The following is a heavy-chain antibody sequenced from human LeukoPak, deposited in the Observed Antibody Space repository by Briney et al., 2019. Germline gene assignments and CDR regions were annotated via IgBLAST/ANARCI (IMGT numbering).Heavy chain of an antibody. J-gene: IGHJ4*02. Sequence: GGSLRLSCAASGYTFSNYGMNWVRQAPGKGLEWVANIKQDGSEKYYVDSVKGRFTISRDNAKNSLYLQMNSLRAEDTAVYYCAREGNTDPAFDYWGQGTLVTVSS. CDR1: GYTFSNYG. CDR3: AREGNTDPAFDY. D-gene: IGHD2-2*01. V-gene: IGHV3-7*01. CDR2: IKQDGSEK.